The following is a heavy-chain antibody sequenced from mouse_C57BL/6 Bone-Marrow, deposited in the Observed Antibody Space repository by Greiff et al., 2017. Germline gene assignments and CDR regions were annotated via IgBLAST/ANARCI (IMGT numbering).Heavy chain of an antibody. CDR2: ISSGSSTI. D-gene: IGHD2-12*01. CDR1: GFTFSDYG. V-gene: IGHV5-17*01. CDR3: ARGDYNYGGAWFAY. J-gene: IGHJ3*01. Sequence: DVKLVESGGGLVKPGGSLKLSCAASGFTFSDYGMHWVRQAPEKGLEWVAYISSGSSTIYYAVTVKGRFTISRDNAKHTLFLQMTSLRSEDTAMEYCARGDYNYGGAWFAYWGQGTLVTVSA.